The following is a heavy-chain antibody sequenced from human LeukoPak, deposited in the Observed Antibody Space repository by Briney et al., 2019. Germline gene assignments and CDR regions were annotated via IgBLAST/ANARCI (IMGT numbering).Heavy chain of an antibody. D-gene: IGHD3-22*01. CDR2: ISGSGGST. J-gene: IGHJ4*02. CDR3: AKDRSYYYDSSGYFDY. Sequence: GGSLRLSCAASGFTFSSYAMSWVRQAPGKGLEWVSLISGSGGSTYYADSVKGRFTISRDNSKNTLYLQMNSLRAEDTAVYYCAKDRSYYYDSSGYFDYWGQGTLVTVSS. V-gene: IGHV3-23*01. CDR1: GFTFSSYA.